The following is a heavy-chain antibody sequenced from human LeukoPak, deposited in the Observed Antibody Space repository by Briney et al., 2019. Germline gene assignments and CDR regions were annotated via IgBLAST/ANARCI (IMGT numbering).Heavy chain of an antibody. CDR2: INHSGST. V-gene: IGHV4-34*01. CDR3: ARSGCSSTSCYRWYYFDY. CDR1: GGSFSGYY. J-gene: IGHJ4*02. Sequence: PSETLSLTCAVYGGSFSGYYWSWIRQPPGKGLEWIGEINHSGSTNYNPSLKSRVTISVDTSKNKFSLKLSSVTAADTAVYYCARSGCSSTSCYRWYYFDYWGQGTLVTVSS. D-gene: IGHD2-2*01.